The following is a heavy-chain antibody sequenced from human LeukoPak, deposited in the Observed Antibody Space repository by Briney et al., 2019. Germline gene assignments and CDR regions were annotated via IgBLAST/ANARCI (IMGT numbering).Heavy chain of an antibody. V-gene: IGHV1-3*01. CDR3: ATPQTGGFGNYYYYYGMDV. Sequence: ASVKVSCKASGYSFTSYAMHWVRQAPGQRLEWRGWINAGDGNTKYSQKFQGRVTITRDTSASTAYMELSSLRSEDTAVYYCATPQTGGFGNYYYYYGMDVWGQGTTVTVSS. D-gene: IGHD7-27*01. J-gene: IGHJ6*02. CDR2: INAGDGNT. CDR1: GYSFTSYA.